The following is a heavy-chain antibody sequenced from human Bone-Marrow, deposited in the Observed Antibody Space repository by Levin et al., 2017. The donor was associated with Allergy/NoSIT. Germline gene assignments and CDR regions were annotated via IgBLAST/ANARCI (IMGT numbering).Heavy chain of an antibody. D-gene: IGHD6-6*01. J-gene: IGHJ4*02. V-gene: IGHV3-9*01. CDR3: AKDMGYSSSSHFDY. Sequence: RSGGSLRLSCAASGYTLDDYAMHWVRQAPGKGLEWVSGISWNSGSIGYADSVKGRFTISRDNAKNSLYLQMNSLRAEDTALYYCAKDMGYSSSSHFDYWGQGTLVTVSS. CDR2: ISWNSGSI. CDR1: GYTLDDYA.